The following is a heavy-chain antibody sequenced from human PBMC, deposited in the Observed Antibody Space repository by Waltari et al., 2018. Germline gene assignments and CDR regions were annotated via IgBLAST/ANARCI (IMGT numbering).Heavy chain of an antibody. CDR1: GDSMSSTDW. V-gene: IGHV4-4*02. J-gene: IGHJ4*02. CDR3: SCDRGRGIYLDS. CDR2: VQRSGRT. Sequence: QLQLQESGPGLVKPSGTLSLTCAVSGDSMSSTDWWSWVRQSPGKGLEWIGQVQRSGRTNYNRPYASRVTISVDTSTNHFSLKVTSATAADTGVYFCSCDRGRGIYLDSWGQGTVVTVSP. D-gene: IGHD2-15*01.